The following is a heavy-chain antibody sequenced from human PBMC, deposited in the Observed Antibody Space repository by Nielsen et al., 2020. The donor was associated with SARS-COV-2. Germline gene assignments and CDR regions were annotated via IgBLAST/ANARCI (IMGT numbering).Heavy chain of an antibody. D-gene: IGHD3-16*01. Sequence: GESLKISCAASGFTFSSYGMHWVRQAPGTGLEWVAVIWYDGSNKYYADSVKGRFTISRDNSKNSLYLQMNSLRAEDTAVYYCARGGADVWGQGTTVTVSS. J-gene: IGHJ6*02. V-gene: IGHV3-33*01. CDR1: GFTFSSYG. CDR3: ARGGADV. CDR2: IWYDGSNK.